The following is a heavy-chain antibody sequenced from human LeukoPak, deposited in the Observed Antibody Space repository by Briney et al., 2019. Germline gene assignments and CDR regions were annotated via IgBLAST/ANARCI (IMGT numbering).Heavy chain of an antibody. CDR2: IYYSGST. Sequence: SETLSLTCTVSGGSISSSSYYWGWIRQPPGKGLEWIGSIYYSGSTYYNPSLKSRVTISVDTSKNQFSLKLSSVTAADTAVYYCARFRVVVPAAPQVWGQGTLVTVSS. V-gene: IGHV4-39*07. D-gene: IGHD2-2*01. CDR3: ARFRVVVPAAPQV. J-gene: IGHJ4*02. CDR1: GGSISSSSYY.